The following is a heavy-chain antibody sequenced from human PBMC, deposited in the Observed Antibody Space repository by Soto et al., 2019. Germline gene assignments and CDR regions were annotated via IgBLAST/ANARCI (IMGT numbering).Heavy chain of an antibody. V-gene: IGHV3-21*01. CDR2: ISSSSSYI. D-gene: IGHD3-3*01. CDR1: GFSFSTYT. J-gene: IGHJ4*02. CDR3: ASGEIFGLSLDY. Sequence: PGGSLRLSCAASGFSFSTYTMSWVRRAPGKGLEWVSSISSSSSYIYYADSVKGRFTISRDNAKNSLYLQMNSLRAEDTAVYYCASGEIFGLSLDYWGQGTLVTVSS.